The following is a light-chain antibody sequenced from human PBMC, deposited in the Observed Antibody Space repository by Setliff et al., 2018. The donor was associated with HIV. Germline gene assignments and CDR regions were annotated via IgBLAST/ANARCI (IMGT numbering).Light chain of an antibody. V-gene: IGLV2-14*01. Sequence: QSVLTQPASVSGSPGQSIAISCTGTSSDVGGYDYVSWFQQHPGKAPKLMIYDVSKRPSGVSNRFSGSKSDNTASLTISGLQAEDEADYFCSSYTSISTYVFGTGTKATV. CDR2: DVS. CDR1: SSDVGGYDY. CDR3: SSYTSISTYV. J-gene: IGLJ1*01.